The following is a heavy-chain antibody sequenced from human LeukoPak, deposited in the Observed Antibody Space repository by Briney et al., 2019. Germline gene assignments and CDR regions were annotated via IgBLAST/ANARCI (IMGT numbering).Heavy chain of an antibody. CDR1: GGTFSSYA. Sequence: GASVKVSCKASGGTFSSYAISWVRQAPGQGREWMGRIIPILGIANYAQKFQGRVTITADKSTSTAYMELSSLGSEDTAVYYCARHYYYDTSGYYYVPPLDYWGQGTLVTVSS. D-gene: IGHD3-22*01. V-gene: IGHV1-69*04. CDR3: ARHYYYDTSGYYYVPPLDY. J-gene: IGHJ4*02. CDR2: IIPILGIA.